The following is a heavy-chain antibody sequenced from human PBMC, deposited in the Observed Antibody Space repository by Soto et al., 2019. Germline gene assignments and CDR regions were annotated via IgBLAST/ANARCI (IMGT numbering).Heavy chain of an antibody. J-gene: IGHJ5*02. CDR3: ARGDYILRYFAWPPILNWFDP. CDR2: IYYSGST. V-gene: IGHV4-59*01. Sequence: SETLSLTCTVSGGSISSYYWSWIRQPPGKGLEWIGYIYYSGSTNYSPSLKSRVTISVDTSKNQFSLKLSSVTAADTAVYYCARGDYILRYFAWPPILNWFDPWGQGTLVTVS. D-gene: IGHD3-9*01. CDR1: GGSISSYY.